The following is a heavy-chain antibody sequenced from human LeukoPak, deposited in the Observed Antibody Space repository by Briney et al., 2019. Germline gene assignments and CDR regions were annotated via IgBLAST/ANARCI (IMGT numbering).Heavy chain of an antibody. CDR2: IYYSGST. CDR3: ASPRSGSYQPFDY. CDR1: GGSTSSGSCY. Sequence: SQTLSLTCTVSGGSTSSGSCYWGWIRQPPGKGLEWIGSIYYSGSTYYNPSLKSRVTISVDTSKNQFSLKLSSVTAADTAVYYCASPRSGSYQPFDYWGQGTLVSVSS. J-gene: IGHJ4*02. D-gene: IGHD1-26*01. V-gene: IGHV4-39*01.